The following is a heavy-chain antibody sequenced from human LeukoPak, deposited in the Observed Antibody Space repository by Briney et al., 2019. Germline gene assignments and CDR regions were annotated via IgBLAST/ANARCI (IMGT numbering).Heavy chain of an antibody. CDR1: GGSISSGSYY. CDR2: IYTSGST. Sequence: SETLSLTCTVSGGSISSGSYYWSWIRQPAGKGLEWIGRIYTSGSTSYNPSLKSRVTMSVDTSKNQFSLKLSSVTAADTAVYYCARGPNRITMMIGDAFDIWGQGTMVTISS. D-gene: IGHD3-22*01. V-gene: IGHV4-61*02. J-gene: IGHJ3*02. CDR3: ARGPNRITMMIGDAFDI.